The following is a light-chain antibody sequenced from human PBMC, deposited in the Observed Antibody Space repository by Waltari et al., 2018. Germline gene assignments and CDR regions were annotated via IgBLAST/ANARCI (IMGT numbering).Light chain of an antibody. CDR1: SGSVPTPSY. CDR3: VLYMGSGIWV. Sequence: QTVVTQEPSFSVSPGGTVTLPCALSSGSVPTPSYARWYHQPPGQSPRTLRYKINRRSSGVPDSFAGSMLGNKAALTITGAQAEDESDYYCVLYMGSGIWVFGGGTKLTVL. J-gene: IGLJ3*02. CDR2: KIN. V-gene: IGLV8-61*01.